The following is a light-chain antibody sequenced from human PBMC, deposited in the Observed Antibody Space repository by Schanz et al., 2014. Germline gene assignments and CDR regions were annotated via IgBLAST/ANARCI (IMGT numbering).Light chain of an antibody. V-gene: IGLV2-18*02. CDR1: SSDVGSYDY. J-gene: IGLJ3*02. CDR3: SAYTRSSAHWF. CDR2: NVN. Sequence: QSALIQPPSVSGSPGQSVTISCTGTSSDVGSYDYVSWYQQHPGTVPKPMIYNVNTQPSGVPDRFSGSKSGNTASMTISGLQDEDEDDYYCSAYTRSSAHWFFGGGTKLTVL.